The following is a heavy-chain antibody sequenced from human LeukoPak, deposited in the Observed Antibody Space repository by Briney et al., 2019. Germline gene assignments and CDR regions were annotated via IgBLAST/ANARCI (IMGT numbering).Heavy chain of an antibody. CDR3: ATHCSSISCTRSPYGMDV. D-gene: IGHD2-2*01. CDR2: INARNGNT. CDR1: GYTLTNHA. V-gene: IGHV1-3*01. J-gene: IGHJ6*04. Sequence: GSSVKVSRQTSGYTLTNHAIHWLRQAPPQTLEWMGWINARNGNTIYSQKFQGRVTITRDTSTSTAYMELSSLRSEDTAVYYCATHCSSISCTRSPYGMDVWGKGTTVTVSS.